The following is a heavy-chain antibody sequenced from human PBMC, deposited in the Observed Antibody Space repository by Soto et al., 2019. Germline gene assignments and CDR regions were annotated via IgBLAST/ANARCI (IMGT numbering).Heavy chain of an antibody. V-gene: IGHV1-69*13. J-gene: IGHJ4*02. CDR1: GGTSSSYA. D-gene: IGHD5-18*01. CDR2: ILPIFGSA. Sequence: SVKVSCKASGGTSSSYAISWVRQAPGQGLEWMGGILPIFGSANYAQKFQGRVTITADESTSTGYMEVSSLRSEDTAVYYCARADTAMALFDYWGQGTLVTGSS. CDR3: ARADTAMALFDY.